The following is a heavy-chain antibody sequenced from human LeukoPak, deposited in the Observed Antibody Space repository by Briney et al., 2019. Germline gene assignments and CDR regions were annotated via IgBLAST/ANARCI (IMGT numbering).Heavy chain of an antibody. CDR1: GFTVSSNY. J-gene: IGHJ5*02. CDR2: IYSGGST. CDR3: ARVRYDILTLNWFDP. V-gene: IGHV3-53*01. D-gene: IGHD3-9*01. Sequence: GGSLRLSCAASGFTVSSNYMSWVRQAPGKGLGWASVIYSGGSTYYADSVKGRFTISRDNSKNTLYLQMNSLRAEDTAVYYCARVRYDILTLNWFDPWGQGTLVTVSS.